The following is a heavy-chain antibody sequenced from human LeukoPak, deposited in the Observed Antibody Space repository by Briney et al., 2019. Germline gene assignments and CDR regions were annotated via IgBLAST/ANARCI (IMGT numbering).Heavy chain of an antibody. J-gene: IGHJ4*02. D-gene: IGHD5-12*01. CDR3: ARVYSGYDLDY. Sequence: GGSLRLSCAASGFTFSSYAMSWVRQAPGKGLEWVANIKQDGSEKHYVDSVKGRFTISRDNAKNSLYLLMNNLRAEDTAVYYCARVYSGYDLDYWGQGTLVTVSS. V-gene: IGHV3-7*01. CDR1: GFTFSSYA. CDR2: IKQDGSEK.